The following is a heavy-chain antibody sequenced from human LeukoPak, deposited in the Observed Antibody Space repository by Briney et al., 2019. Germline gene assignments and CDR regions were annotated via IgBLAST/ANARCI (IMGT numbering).Heavy chain of an antibody. CDR2: FDPEDGET. CDR1: GYTLTELS. V-gene: IGHV1-24*01. Sequence: ASVKVSCKVSGYTLTELSMHWVRQAPGKGLEWMGGFDPEDGETIYAQRFQGRVTMTEDTSTDTAYMELSSLRSEDTAVYYCATRSHPQWELPPRSFDYWGQGTLVTVSS. J-gene: IGHJ4*02. D-gene: IGHD1-26*01. CDR3: ATRSHPQWELPPRSFDY.